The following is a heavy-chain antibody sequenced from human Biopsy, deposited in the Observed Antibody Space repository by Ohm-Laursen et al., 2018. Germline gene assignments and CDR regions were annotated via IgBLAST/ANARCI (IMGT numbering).Heavy chain of an antibody. CDR2: IYPGGST. CDR3: ARGDYFDSNGYFWFDP. V-gene: IGHV4-4*07. Sequence: SETLSLTCNVSGGDINNYYWSWIRQPAGKGLEWIGRIYPGGSTNYNPSLKSRVTMSVDTSKKQLSLRLRSVTAADTAMYYCARGDYFDSNGYFWFDPWGQGTLVTVSS. D-gene: IGHD3-22*01. CDR1: GGDINNYY. J-gene: IGHJ5*02.